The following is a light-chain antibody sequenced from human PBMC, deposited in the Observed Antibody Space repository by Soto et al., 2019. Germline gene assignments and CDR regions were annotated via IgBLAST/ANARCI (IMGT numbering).Light chain of an antibody. Sequence: QSALTQPPYASGSPGQSVTISCTGTSSDIGGYNSVSWYQQHPGKAPKLIIFEVYKRPSGVPDRFSGSKSANTATLTVSGLQADDEAIYYCNSYAGTHNLIFGGGTKVTVL. J-gene: IGLJ2*01. CDR2: EVY. CDR1: SSDIGGYNS. CDR3: NSYAGTHNLI. V-gene: IGLV2-8*01.